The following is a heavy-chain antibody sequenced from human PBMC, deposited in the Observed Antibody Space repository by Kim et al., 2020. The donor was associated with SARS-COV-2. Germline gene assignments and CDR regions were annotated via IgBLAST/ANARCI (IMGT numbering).Heavy chain of an antibody. CDR3: ARVYLGAVSRYFDY. Sequence: SETLSLTCTVSGGSISSYYWSWIRQPPGKGLEWIGYIYYSGSTNYNPSLKSRVTISVDTSKNQFSLKLSSVTAADTAVYYCARVYLGAVSRYFDYWGQGTLVTVSS. CDR1: GGSISSYY. J-gene: IGHJ4*02. CDR2: IYYSGST. D-gene: IGHD2-2*02. V-gene: IGHV4-59*01.